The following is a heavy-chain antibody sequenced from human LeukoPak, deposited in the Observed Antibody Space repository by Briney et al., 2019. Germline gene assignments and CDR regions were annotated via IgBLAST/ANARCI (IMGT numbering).Heavy chain of an antibody. Sequence: GESLKISCKGSGYSFTNYWIGWVRHVPGKGLEWMGIIYPGDADTRYSPSFQGQVTISADKSISTAYLQWSSLKASDTAMYYCARGDYGSGSYLNWFDPWGQGTLVTVSS. CDR3: ARGDYGSGSYLNWFDP. CDR1: GYSFTNYW. J-gene: IGHJ5*02. D-gene: IGHD3-10*01. V-gene: IGHV5-51*01. CDR2: IYPGDADT.